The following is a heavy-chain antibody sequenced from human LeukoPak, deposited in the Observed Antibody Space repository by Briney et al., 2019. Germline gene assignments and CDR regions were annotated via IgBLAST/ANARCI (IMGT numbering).Heavy chain of an antibody. J-gene: IGHJ5*02. CDR3: ARGPWSSGWYVGSWFDP. V-gene: IGHV1-8*03. Sequence: GASVKVSCKASGYTFTSCAINWVRQATGQGLEWMGWMNPNSGNTGYAQKFQGRVTITRNTSISTAYMELSSLRSEDTAVYYCARGPWSSGWYVGSWFDPWGQGTLVTVSS. D-gene: IGHD6-19*01. CDR1: GYTFTSCA. CDR2: MNPNSGNT.